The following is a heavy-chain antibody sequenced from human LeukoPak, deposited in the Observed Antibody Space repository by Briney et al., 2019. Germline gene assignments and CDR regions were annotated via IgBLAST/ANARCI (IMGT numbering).Heavy chain of an antibody. CDR2: ISYDGSNK. Sequence: GGSLRLSCAASGFTFSSYAMHWVRQAPGKGLEWVAVISYDGSNKYYADSVKGRFTISRDNSKNTLYLQMNSLRAEDTAVYYCARVGSCSGGSCYYRLFDYWGQGTLVTVSS. CDR3: ARVGSCSGGSCYYRLFDY. V-gene: IGHV3-30-3*01. D-gene: IGHD2-15*01. J-gene: IGHJ4*02. CDR1: GFTFSSYA.